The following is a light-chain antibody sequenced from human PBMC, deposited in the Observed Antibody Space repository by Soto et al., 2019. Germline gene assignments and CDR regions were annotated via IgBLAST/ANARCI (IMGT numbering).Light chain of an antibody. Sequence: DIQLTQSPSFLSASLGDRVTITCRASQGIGSYLAWYQQKPGKAPRLLIYAASTLQSGVPSRFSGSGSDTEFTLTISSXQPEDFATYYCQQLNNYPLTFGGGTKVDIK. J-gene: IGKJ4*01. CDR3: QQLNNYPLT. CDR2: AAS. V-gene: IGKV1-9*01. CDR1: QGIGSY.